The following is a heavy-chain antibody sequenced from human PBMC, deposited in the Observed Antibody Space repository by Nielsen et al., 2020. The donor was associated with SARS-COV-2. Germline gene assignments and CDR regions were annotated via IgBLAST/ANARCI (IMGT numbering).Heavy chain of an antibody. CDR1: GFSLSTSGVG. CDR2: IDWDDGK. CDR3: ARARTDLYYEMDV. J-gene: IGHJ6*02. V-gene: IGHV2-70*12. Sequence: SGPTLVKPTQTLTLTCTFSGFSLSTSGVGVGWIRQPPGKALEWLALIDWDDGKYYTTSLKTRLTISKDTPKNQVVLTMTNMDPVDTGTYYCARARTDLYYEMDVWGQGTAVTVSS.